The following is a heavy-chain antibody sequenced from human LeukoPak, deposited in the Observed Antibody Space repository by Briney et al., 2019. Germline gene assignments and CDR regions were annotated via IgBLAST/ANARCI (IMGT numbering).Heavy chain of an antibody. D-gene: IGHD5-12*01. V-gene: IGHV3-15*01. Sequence: GSLRLSCAASGFTFSNAWMSWVRQAPGKGLEWVGRIKSKTDGGTTDYAAPVKGRFTISRDDSKNTLYLQMNSLKTEDTAVYYCTVPIVATIYTYDYWGQGTLVTVSS. CDR3: TVPIVATIYTYDY. CDR1: GFTFSNAW. CDR2: IKSKTDGGTT. J-gene: IGHJ4*02.